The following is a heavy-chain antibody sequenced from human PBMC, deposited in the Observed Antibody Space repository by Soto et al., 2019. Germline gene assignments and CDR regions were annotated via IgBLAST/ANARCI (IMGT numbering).Heavy chain of an antibody. CDR2: IYPIGSGS. D-gene: IGHD4-17*01. V-gene: IGHV5-51*01. CDR3: ASRSAVTTFYFYGMDV. CDR1: GDRLNSNW. J-gene: IGHJ6*02. Sequence: GESLKISCTVPGDRLNSNWIDWVRQRPGRGLEWMGIIYPIGSGSRYSPSVQGQVTISVDRSVNSTFLQLKRLKASDTATYYCASRSAVTTFYFYGMDVWGQGTTVTGS.